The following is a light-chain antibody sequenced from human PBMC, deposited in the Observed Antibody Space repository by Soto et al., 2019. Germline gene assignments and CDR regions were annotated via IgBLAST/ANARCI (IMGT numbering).Light chain of an antibody. CDR2: DAS. J-gene: IGKJ2*03. CDR3: QQYNSFAPYS. V-gene: IGKV1-5*01. Sequence: DIQMTQSPSTLSASVGDTVTITCRASQSVSFWLAWYQQKPGKAPKLLIYDASTLYSGVPSRFSGSRSGTEFTLTISSLQPDDFASYDCQQYNSFAPYSFGQGTKLEI. CDR1: QSVSFW.